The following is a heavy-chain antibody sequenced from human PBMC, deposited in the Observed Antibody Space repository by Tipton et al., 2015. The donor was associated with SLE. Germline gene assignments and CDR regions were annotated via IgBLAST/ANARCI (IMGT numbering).Heavy chain of an antibody. D-gene: IGHD2-2*01. CDR2: INWNGGST. CDR1: GFTFDDYG. J-gene: IGHJ4*02. V-gene: IGHV3-20*04. Sequence: GSLRLSCAASGFTFDDYGMTWVRQAPGKGLEWVSGINWNGGSTGYGDSVKGRFTISRDNAKNSLYLQMISLRAEDTALYYCAREASCSSTTCHDYWGQGTLVTVSS. CDR3: AREASCSSTTCHDY.